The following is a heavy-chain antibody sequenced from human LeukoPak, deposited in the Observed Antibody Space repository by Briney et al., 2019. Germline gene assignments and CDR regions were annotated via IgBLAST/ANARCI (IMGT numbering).Heavy chain of an antibody. J-gene: IGHJ6*04. V-gene: IGHV1-3*01. CDR2: INAGNGNT. CDR1: GYTFTSYA. CDR3: ARDAVPYCSSTSCYRMDV. Sequence: ASVKVSCEASGYTFTSYAMHWVRQAPGQRLEWMGWINAGNGNTKYSQKFQGRVTITRDTSASTAYMELSSLRSEDTAVYYCARDAVPYCSSTSCYRMDVWGKGTTVTVSS. D-gene: IGHD2-2*01.